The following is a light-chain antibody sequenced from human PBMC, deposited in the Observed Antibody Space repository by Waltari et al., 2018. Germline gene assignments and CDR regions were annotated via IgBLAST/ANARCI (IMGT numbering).Light chain of an antibody. CDR3: CSYAGHSTYV. J-gene: IGLJ1*01. CDR1: SSDVGNYNL. V-gene: IGLV2-23*02. CDR2: EVS. Sequence: QSALTQPASVSGSPGQSITISCTGTSSDVGNYNLVSWYQQHPGKAPKLMIYEVSQRPSVVSNRFSGSKSGNTASLTISGLQPEDETDYYCCSYAGHSTYVFGTGTKVTVL.